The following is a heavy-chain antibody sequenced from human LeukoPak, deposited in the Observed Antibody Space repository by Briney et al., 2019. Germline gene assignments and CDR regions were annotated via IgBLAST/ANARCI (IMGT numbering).Heavy chain of an antibody. D-gene: IGHD6-19*01. V-gene: IGHV3-66*01. J-gene: IGHJ4*02. CDR3: ARSRSSGRLFDY. CDR2: IYSGGST. CDR1: GFTVSSNY. Sequence: GGSLRLSCAASGFTVSSNYMSWVRQAPGKGLEWVSVIYSGGSTYYADSVKGRFTISRDNSKNTLYLQMNSLRAEDTAVYYCARSRSSGRLFDYWGQGTLVTVSS.